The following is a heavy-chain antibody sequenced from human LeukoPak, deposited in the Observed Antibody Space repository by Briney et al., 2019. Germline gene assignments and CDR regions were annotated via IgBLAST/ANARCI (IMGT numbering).Heavy chain of an antibody. V-gene: IGHV4-39*01. CDR3: ARRGKTGAGPHSLEY. CDR2: IYYTANS. J-gene: IGHJ4*03. CDR1: GASMSSGSYY. Sequence: SETLSLTCSVSGASMSSGSYYWGWIRQPPGKGLEWIGSIYYTANSYYNPSLKSRVTISMDTSKKQVFLKMTSVTAADTAVYYCARRGKTGAGPHSLEYWGQGILVNVSS. D-gene: IGHD1-1*01.